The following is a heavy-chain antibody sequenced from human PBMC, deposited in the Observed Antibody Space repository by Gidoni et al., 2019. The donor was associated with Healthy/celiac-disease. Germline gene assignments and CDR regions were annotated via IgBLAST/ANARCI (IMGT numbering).Heavy chain of an antibody. V-gene: IGHV5-51*03. CDR2: IYPGDSDT. CDR3: AREIGTVTPLDYYGMDV. D-gene: IGHD4-17*01. Sequence: EVQLVQSGAEVKKPGESLKISCQGSGYSFTSYWIGWVRQMPGKGLEWMGIIYPGDSDTRYSPSFQGQVTISADKSSSTADLQWSSLKASDTAMYYWAREIGTVTPLDYYGMDVWGQGTTVTVSS. J-gene: IGHJ6*02. CDR1: GYSFTSYW.